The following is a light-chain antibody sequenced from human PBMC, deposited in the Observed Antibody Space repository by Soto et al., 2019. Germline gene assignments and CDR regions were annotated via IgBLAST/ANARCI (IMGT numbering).Light chain of an antibody. Sequence: EIVLTQSPGTLSLSPGERATLSCRASQSVSYYLAWYQQKPGQPPRLLIYEASKRDTGVPTRFSGSGSGTEFTLTITSLQSEFLAIYYCQQYNHGPPWTVGQGNKVDSK. V-gene: IGKV3D-15*01. J-gene: IGKJ1*01. CDR2: EAS. CDR3: QQYNHGPPWT. CDR1: QSVSYY.